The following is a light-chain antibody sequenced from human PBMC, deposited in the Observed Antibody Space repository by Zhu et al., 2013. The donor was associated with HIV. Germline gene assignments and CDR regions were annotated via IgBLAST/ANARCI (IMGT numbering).Light chain of an antibody. CDR1: TSNIGNDY. CDR2: DNW. V-gene: IGLV1-51*01. Sequence: QSVLTQPPSVSAAPGQRVTISCSGSTSNIGNDYVCWYQQVPGAAPKLLIYDNWKRPSGIPDRFSGSNSGTSATLTITGLQTGDEADYYCATWDDRLSAGVFGGGTKLTVL. J-gene: IGLJ3*02. CDR3: ATWDDRLSAGV.